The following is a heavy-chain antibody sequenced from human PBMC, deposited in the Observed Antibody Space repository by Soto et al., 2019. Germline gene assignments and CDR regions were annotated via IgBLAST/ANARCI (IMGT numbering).Heavy chain of an antibody. V-gene: IGHV3-23*01. CDR1: GFTFSSFA. Sequence: PGGSLRLWGEGSGFTFSSFAMGWVRQAPGKGLAWLSSVSADGVSSFSADSVRGRFRVSRDNSKNTLFLQMRFLRVEDTAVYYCAKTRQAPVGTHFFDLWGQGTQVTVSS. CDR2: VSADGVSS. J-gene: IGHJ4*02. CDR3: AKTRQAPVGTHFFDL.